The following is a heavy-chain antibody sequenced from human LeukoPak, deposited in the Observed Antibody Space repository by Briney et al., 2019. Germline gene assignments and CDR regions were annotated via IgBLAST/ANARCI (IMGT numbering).Heavy chain of an antibody. CDR2: LHSAGNT. CDR1: GFTVSSNH. V-gene: IGHV3-53*01. CDR3: ARGGWSGYSL. Sequence: GGSLRLSGAASGFTVSSNHMNWVRQAPGKGLEWVSLLHSAGNTNYADSVKGRFTISRDNSKNTLYLQMNSLRVEDTAVYYCARGGWSGYSLWGQGTLVTVSS. J-gene: IGHJ4*02. D-gene: IGHD3-3*01.